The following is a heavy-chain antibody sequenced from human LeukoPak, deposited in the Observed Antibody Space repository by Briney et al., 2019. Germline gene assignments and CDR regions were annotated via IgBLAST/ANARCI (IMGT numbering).Heavy chain of an antibody. Sequence: PGGSLRLSCAASGFTFSSYAMHWVRQAPGKGLEWVAVISYDGSNKYYADSVKGRFTISRDNSKNTLYLQMNSLRAEDTAVYYCARDLGYCSSTSCRRVFFDYWGQGTLVTVSS. CDR1: GFTFSSYA. CDR2: ISYDGSNK. V-gene: IGHV3-30-3*01. CDR3: ARDLGYCSSTSCRRVFFDY. D-gene: IGHD2-2*01. J-gene: IGHJ4*02.